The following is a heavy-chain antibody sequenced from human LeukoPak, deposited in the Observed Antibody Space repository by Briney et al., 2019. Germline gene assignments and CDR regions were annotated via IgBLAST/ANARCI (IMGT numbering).Heavy chain of an antibody. CDR1: GFTFSSYS. V-gene: IGHV3-21*01. J-gene: IGHJ4*02. Sequence: PGGALRLSCAASGFTFSSYSMNWVRQAPGKGREWVSSISSSSSYIYYADSVKGRFTISRDNAKKSLYLQMNSLRAEDTAVYYCAREDAFWSGFDYWGQGTLVTVSS. CDR3: AREDAFWSGFDY. D-gene: IGHD3-3*01. CDR2: ISSSSSYI.